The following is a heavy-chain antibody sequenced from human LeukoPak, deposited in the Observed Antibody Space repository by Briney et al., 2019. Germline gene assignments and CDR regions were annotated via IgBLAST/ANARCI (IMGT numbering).Heavy chain of an antibody. V-gene: IGHV3-66*01. CDR3: ARGHNSRAGVTDCCPLDY. CDR2: IYSGGTT. J-gene: IGHJ4*02. Sequence: GGSLRLSCAASGFTFSSYSMNWVRQAPGKGLEWVSLIYSGGTTYYADSVKGRFTISRDNSKNTLYLQMNSLRAGDTATYFCARGHNSRAGVTDCCPLDYWGQGTLVTVSS. CDR1: GFTFSSYS. D-gene: IGHD2-21*02.